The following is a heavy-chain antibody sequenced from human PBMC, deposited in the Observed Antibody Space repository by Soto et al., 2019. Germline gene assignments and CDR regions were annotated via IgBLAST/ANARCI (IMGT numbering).Heavy chain of an antibody. CDR2: IIPIFGTA. D-gene: IGHD3-22*01. CDR3: ARSTEYYYDSSGYYPEARYFDY. CDR1: GGTFSSYA. Sequence: GASVKVSCKASGGTFSSYAISWVRQAPGQRLEWMGGIIPIFGTANYAQKFQGRVTITADESTSTAYMELSSLRSEDTAVYYCARSTEYYYDSSGYYPEARYFDYWGQGTLVTVSS. V-gene: IGHV1-69*13. J-gene: IGHJ4*02.